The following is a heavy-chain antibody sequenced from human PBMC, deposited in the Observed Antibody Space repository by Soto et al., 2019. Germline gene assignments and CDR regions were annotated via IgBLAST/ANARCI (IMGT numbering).Heavy chain of an antibody. D-gene: IGHD1-26*01. Sequence: GGSLRLSCAASGFTFSSYAMSWVRQAPGKGLEWVSIISGRADNTYYADSVKGRVTISRDNSKNTLYLQMNSLRAEDTAVYYCAKGIEMSASGHFDFWGQGTPVTVSS. V-gene: IGHV3-23*01. CDR1: GFTFSSYA. CDR2: ISGRADNT. J-gene: IGHJ4*02. CDR3: AKGIEMSASGHFDF.